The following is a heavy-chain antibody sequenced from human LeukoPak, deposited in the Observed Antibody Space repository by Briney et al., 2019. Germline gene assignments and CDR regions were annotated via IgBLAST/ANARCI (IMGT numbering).Heavy chain of an antibody. CDR3: ARVKASYYYDEYYFDY. J-gene: IGHJ4*02. V-gene: IGHV1-69*04. CDR1: GGTFSSYA. D-gene: IGHD3-22*01. CDR2: IIPILGIA. Sequence: ASVKVSCKASGGTFSSYAISWERQAPGQGLEWMGRIIPILGIANYAQKFQGRVTITADKSTSTAYMELSSLRSEDTAVYYCARVKASYYYDEYYFDYWGQGTLVTVSS.